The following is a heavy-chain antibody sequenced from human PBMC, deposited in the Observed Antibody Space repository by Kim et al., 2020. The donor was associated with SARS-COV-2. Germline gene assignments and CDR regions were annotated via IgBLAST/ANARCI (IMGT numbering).Heavy chain of an antibody. CDR2: ST. CDR3: ARGRFWGFDY. J-gene: IGHJ4*02. Sequence: STNSNPSLTSPVAISVDTSKIQFALKLSSVTAADTAVYYCARGRFWGFDYWGQGTLVTVSS. V-gene: IGHV4-34*01. D-gene: IGHD7-27*01.